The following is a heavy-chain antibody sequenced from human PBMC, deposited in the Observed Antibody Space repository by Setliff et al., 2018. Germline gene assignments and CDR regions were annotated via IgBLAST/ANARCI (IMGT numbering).Heavy chain of an antibody. CDR3: ARDPLYRENLSRVFDF. D-gene: IGHD3-16*02. J-gene: IGHJ3*01. CDR1: GYTLSRHY. CDR2: INPGGGSA. Sequence: GASVKVSCKATGYTLSRHYMHWARQAPGQGLEWMGIINPGGGSASIVQKFQGRVTLTTDTSTTTAYMELRSLRSDDTAVYYCARDPLYRENLSRVFDFWGQGTMVTVSS. V-gene: IGHV1-46*01.